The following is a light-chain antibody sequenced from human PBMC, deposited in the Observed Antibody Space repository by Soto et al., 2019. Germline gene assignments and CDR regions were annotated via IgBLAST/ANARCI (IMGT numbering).Light chain of an antibody. Sequence: MTQSPATLSVSPGERATLSCRASQSISSSLAWYQQRPGQAPRLLIYAASTRATDISARFSGSGSGTEFTLTISSLQSEDFAVYYCQQYNNWPRTFGQGTKVDIK. CDR1: QSISSS. J-gene: IGKJ1*01. V-gene: IGKV3-15*01. CDR3: QQYNNWPRT. CDR2: AAS.